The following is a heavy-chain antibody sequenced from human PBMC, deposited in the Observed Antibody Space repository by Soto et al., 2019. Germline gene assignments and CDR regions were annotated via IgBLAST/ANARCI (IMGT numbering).Heavy chain of an antibody. V-gene: IGHV3-23*01. Sequence: GGSLRLSCAASGFTFSSYAMSWVRQAPGKGLEWVSAISGSGGSTYYADSVKGRFTISRDNSKNTLYLQMNSLRAEDTAVYYCAIDITIFGVVIINDAFDIWGQGTMVTVSS. CDR2: ISGSGGST. D-gene: IGHD3-3*01. J-gene: IGHJ3*02. CDR1: GFTFSSYA. CDR3: AIDITIFGVVIINDAFDI.